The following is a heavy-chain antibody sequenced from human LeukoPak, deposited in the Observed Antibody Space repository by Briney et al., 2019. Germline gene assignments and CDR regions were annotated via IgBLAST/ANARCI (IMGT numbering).Heavy chain of an antibody. CDR2: INPNSGGT. CDR3: ARDRSTVPNDAFDI. CDR1: GYTFTGYY. J-gene: IGHJ3*02. Sequence: GASVKVSCKASGYTFTGYYMHWVRQAPGQGLEWMGWINPNSGGTNYAQKFQGRVTMTRDTSISTAYMQLSRLRSDDTAVYYCARDRSTVPNDAFDIWGQGTMVTVSS. V-gene: IGHV1-2*02. D-gene: IGHD1-1*01.